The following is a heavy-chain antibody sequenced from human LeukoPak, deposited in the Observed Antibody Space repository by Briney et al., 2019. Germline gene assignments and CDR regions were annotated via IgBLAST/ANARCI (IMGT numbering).Heavy chain of an antibody. Sequence: KSSETLSLTCAVYGGSFSGYYWSWIRQPPGKGLEWIGEINHSGSTNYNPSLKSRVTISVDTSKNQFSLKLSSVTAADTAVYYCARRPYGSGSYSNQFDYWGQGTLVTVSS. CDR2: INHSGST. D-gene: IGHD3-10*01. CDR1: GGSFSGYY. V-gene: IGHV4-34*01. CDR3: ARRPYGSGSYSNQFDY. J-gene: IGHJ4*02.